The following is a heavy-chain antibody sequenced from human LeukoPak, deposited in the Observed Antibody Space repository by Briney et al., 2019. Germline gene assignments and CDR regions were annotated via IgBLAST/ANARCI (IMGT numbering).Heavy chain of an antibody. J-gene: IGHJ4*02. D-gene: IGHD1-26*01. Sequence: GGSLRLSCAASGFTVSTNYMNWVRQAPGKGLEWVSVLYSGGSTYYADSVKGRFTISRDNSKNTVYLQMKSLRAEDTAVYYCARGAAGYVGASSFDYWGQGTLVTVSS. CDR2: LYSGGST. CDR1: GFTVSTNY. V-gene: IGHV3-53*01. CDR3: ARGAAGYVGASSFDY.